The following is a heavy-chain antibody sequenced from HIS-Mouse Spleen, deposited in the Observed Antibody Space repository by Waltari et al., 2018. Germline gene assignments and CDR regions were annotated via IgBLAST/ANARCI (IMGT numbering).Heavy chain of an antibody. CDR2: IYYSGST. V-gene: IGHV4-31*03. Sequence: QVQLQESGPGLVKPSQTLSLTCTVSGGSISSGGYYWSWIRQHPGKGLEWIGYIYYSGSTDYNPSVKSRVTISVDTSKNQFSLKLSSVTAADTAVYYCARGEGRELKVDYWGQGTLVTVSS. CDR1: GGSISSGGYY. D-gene: IGHD1-7*01. CDR3: ARGEGRELKVDY. J-gene: IGHJ4*02.